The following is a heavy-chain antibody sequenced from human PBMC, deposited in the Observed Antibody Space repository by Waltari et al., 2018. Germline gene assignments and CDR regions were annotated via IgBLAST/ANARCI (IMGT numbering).Heavy chain of an antibody. CDR2: ISWNSGSV. CDR3: AKDRGRSSPFYHYGLDV. V-gene: IGHV3-9*01. CDR1: GLTFATYA. J-gene: IGHJ6*02. D-gene: IGHD6-6*01. Sequence: EVQLVESGGGLVQPGRSLRLPCAVSGLTFATYAMYWVRQAPGKGPEWVSGISWNSGSVGYADSVKGRFIISRDNAKNSLYLQMNSLRAEDTALYYCAKDRGRSSPFYHYGLDVWGQGTTVIVSS.